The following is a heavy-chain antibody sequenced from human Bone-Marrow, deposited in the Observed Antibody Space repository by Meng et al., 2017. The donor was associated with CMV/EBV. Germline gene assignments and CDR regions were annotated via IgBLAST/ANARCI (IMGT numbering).Heavy chain of an antibody. V-gene: IGHV4-34*01. CDR1: GGSFSGYY. CDR2: INHSGST. D-gene: IGHD2-2*01. Sequence: GSLRLSCAVYGGSFSGYYWSWIRQPPGKGLEWIGEINHSGSTNYNPSLKSRVTISVDTSKNQFSLKLGSVTAADTAVYYCARARPVALVPAARARYAYWGQGTLVTISS. CDR3: ARARPVALVPAARARYAY. J-gene: IGHJ4*02.